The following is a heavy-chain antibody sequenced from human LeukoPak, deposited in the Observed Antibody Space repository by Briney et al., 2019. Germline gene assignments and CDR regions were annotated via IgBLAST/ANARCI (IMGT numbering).Heavy chain of an antibody. CDR2: ISASGGNT. CDR1: EFTFNYYA. D-gene: IGHD2-2*01. CDR3: AKDKHYCSSSSCYLYYFDY. J-gene: IGHJ4*02. Sequence: GGSLRLSCATSEFTFNYYAMSWVRQAPGKGLELVSTISASGGNTYYSDSVKGRFTISRDNSQNTLYLQMNSLRVEDTAVYFCAKDKHYCSSSSCYLYYFDYWGQGALVTVSS. V-gene: IGHV3-23*01.